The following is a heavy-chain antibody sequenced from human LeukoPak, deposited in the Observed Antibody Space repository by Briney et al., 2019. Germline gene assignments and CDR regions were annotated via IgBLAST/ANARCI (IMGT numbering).Heavy chain of an antibody. V-gene: IGHV3-23*01. CDR3: AKDLRYSGSPRAFDI. J-gene: IGHJ3*02. CDR2: ITGSAGGT. Sequence: GGSLRLSCAASGFTFSSYAMSWVRQAPGKGLEWVSVITGSAGGTYYADSVKGRFTISRDNSKNTLFLLMNSLRAEDTAIYYCAKDLRYSGSPRAFDIWGQGTMVTVSS. D-gene: IGHD1-26*01. CDR1: GFTFSSYA.